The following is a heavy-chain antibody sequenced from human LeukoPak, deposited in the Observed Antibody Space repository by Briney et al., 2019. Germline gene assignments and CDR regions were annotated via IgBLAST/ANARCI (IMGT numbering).Heavy chain of an antibody. CDR3: ARSQGGNTLWFDP. D-gene: IGHD4-23*01. Sequence: ASVKVSCKASGYTFTSYYMHRVRQAPGQGLEWMEIINTSGGSTTYAQKFQGRVSMTRDTSTSTVYLEVSSLRSEDTAVYYCARSQGGNTLWFDPWGQGTLVTVSS. J-gene: IGHJ5*02. V-gene: IGHV1-46*01. CDR2: INTSGGST. CDR1: GYTFTSYY.